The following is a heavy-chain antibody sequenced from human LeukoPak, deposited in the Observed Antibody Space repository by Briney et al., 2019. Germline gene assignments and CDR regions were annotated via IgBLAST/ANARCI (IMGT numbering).Heavy chain of an antibody. CDR3: ARDAPYCSSTSCYSDY. CDR1: GFTFSSYA. CDR2: ISSNGGST. D-gene: IGHD2-2*01. Sequence: GGSLRLSCAASGFTFSSYAMHWVRQAPGKGLEYVSAISSNGGSTYYANSVKGRFTISRDNSKNTLYPQMGSLRAEDMAVYYCARDAPYCSSTSCYSDYWGQGTLVTVSS. J-gene: IGHJ4*02. V-gene: IGHV3-64*01.